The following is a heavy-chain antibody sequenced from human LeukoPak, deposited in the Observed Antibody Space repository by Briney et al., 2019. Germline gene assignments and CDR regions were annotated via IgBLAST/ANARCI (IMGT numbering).Heavy chain of an antibody. Sequence: GGSLRPSCAASGFTFSSYAMSWVRQAPGKGLEWVSAISGSGGSTYYADSVKGRFTISRDNSKNTLYLQMNSLRAEDTAVYYCAKAEYSSSWAFRTFWGQGTLVTVSS. CDR3: AKAEYSSSWAFRTF. CDR1: GFTFSSYA. D-gene: IGHD6-13*01. J-gene: IGHJ4*02. V-gene: IGHV3-23*01. CDR2: ISGSGGST.